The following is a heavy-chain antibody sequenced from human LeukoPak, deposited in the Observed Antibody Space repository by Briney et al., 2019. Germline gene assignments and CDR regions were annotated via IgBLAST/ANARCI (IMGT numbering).Heavy chain of an antibody. J-gene: IGHJ4*02. CDR3: AKSGSRVRPVDY. Sequence: GRSLRLSCAASGFTFSSYGMHWVRQAPGKGLEWVSAISGSGGSTYYADSVKGRFTISRDNSKNTLYLQMNSLRAEDTAVYYCAKSGSRVRPVDYWGQGTLVTVSS. V-gene: IGHV3-23*01. CDR2: ISGSGGST. D-gene: IGHD3-10*01. CDR1: GFTFSSYG.